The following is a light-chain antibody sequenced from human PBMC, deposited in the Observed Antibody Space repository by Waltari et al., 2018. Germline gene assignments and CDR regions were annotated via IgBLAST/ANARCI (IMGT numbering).Light chain of an antibody. CDR2: EVS. CDR3: SSYAGNYNVL. J-gene: IGLJ2*01. V-gene: IGLV2-8*01. CDR1: SSDVGGSDY. Sequence: QSALTQPPSASGSPGQSVTISCTGTSSDVGGSDYVPWYQQHPGKAPKVMIYEVSKRPEGVPARFSGSKSGNTASLTVSGLQAEDEADYYCSSYAGNYNVLFGGGTKLTVL.